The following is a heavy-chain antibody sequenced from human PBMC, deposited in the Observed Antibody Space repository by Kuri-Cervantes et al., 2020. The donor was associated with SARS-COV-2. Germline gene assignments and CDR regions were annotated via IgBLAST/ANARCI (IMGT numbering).Heavy chain of an antibody. J-gene: IGHJ6*03. CDR3: SRLMLHTYYDYVWGSYRLDSYYYMDV. V-gene: IGHV3-15*01. CDR1: GFTFSSYG. Sequence: ETLSLTCAASGFTFSSYGMHWVRQAPGKGLEWVGRIKSKADGGTRDYAAPVKGRFTISRDDSKDTLYLQMSSLKTEDTAVYYCSRLMLHTYYDYVWGSYRLDSYYYMDVWGKGTTVTVSS. CDR2: IKSKADGGTR. D-gene: IGHD3-16*02.